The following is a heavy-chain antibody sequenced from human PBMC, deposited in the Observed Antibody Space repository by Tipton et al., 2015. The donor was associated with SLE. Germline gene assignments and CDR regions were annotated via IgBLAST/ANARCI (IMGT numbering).Heavy chain of an antibody. CDR2: MYYRGNT. Sequence: LRLSCTDSGDSISSSSYYWGWIRQPPGKGLEWIGSMYYRGNTYYNPSLRSRVTMSIDTSKNQFSLKLSSVTAADTAIYYCARDYGDYFDYWGQGTLVTVSS. V-gene: IGHV4-39*07. CDR1: GDSISSSSYY. D-gene: IGHD4-17*01. CDR3: ARDYGDYFDY. J-gene: IGHJ4*02.